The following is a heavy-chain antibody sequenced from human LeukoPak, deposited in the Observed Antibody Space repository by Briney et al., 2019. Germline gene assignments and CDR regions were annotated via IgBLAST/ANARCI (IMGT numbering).Heavy chain of an antibody. Sequence: GRSLRLSCAASGFTFSSYGMHWVRQAPGKGLEWVAVMWYGGSNKYYADSVKGRFTISRDNSKNTLYLQMSSLRAEDTAVYYCAKGYSSSPFDYWGQGTLVTVSS. V-gene: IGHV3-30*18. CDR3: AKGYSSSPFDY. J-gene: IGHJ4*02. CDR1: GFTFSSYG. CDR2: MWYGGSNK. D-gene: IGHD6-6*01.